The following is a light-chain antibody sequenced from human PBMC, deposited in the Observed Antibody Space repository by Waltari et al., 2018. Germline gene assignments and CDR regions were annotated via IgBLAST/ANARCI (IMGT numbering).Light chain of an antibody. CDR3: CSYAGNNTFV. CDR2: DVT. J-gene: IGLJ2*01. Sequence: QSALTQPPSASGAPGQSVSISCTGASSDIGHYNYVPWYQQHPGKAPRLMIFDVTERPSGIPDRFSGSKSGNTASLTVSGLQAGDEAHYYCCSYAGNNTFVFGGGTKLTVL. V-gene: IGLV2-8*01. CDR1: SSDIGHYNY.